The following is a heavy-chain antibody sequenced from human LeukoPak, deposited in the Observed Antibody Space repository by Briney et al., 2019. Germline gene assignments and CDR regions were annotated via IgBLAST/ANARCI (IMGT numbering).Heavy chain of an antibody. V-gene: IGHV1-69*04. CDR1: GGTFSSYA. J-gene: IGHJ5*01. D-gene: IGHD3-10*01. CDR2: IILILGTA. CDR3: AGDRGITMVWGPTDNWFYF. Sequence: SVKVSSKAPGGTFSSYAISWARPAHGQGLEWMGRIILILGTAKYAQKFQGRVTITADKSTSTAYMELSILRSEDPAVYYCAGDRGITMVWGPTDNWFYFRGQGTLVIVS.